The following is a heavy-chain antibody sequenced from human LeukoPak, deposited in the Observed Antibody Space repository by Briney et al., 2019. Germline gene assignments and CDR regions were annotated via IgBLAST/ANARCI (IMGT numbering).Heavy chain of an antibody. CDR1: GFTFSSYA. D-gene: IGHD6-19*01. Sequence: GGSLILSCAASGFTFSSYAMHWVRPAPGKGLEWVAVISYDGSNKYYADSVKGRFTISRDNSKNTLYLQMNSLRAEDTATYYCARKISSAWGADYWGQGTLVTVSS. CDR2: ISYDGSNK. J-gene: IGHJ4*02. CDR3: ARKISSAWGADY. V-gene: IGHV3-30*04.